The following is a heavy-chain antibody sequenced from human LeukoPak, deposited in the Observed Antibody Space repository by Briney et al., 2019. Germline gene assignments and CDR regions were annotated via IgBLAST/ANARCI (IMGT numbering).Heavy chain of an antibody. D-gene: IGHD1-26*01. CDR3: ARDRYSGSYYDYYYYYYGMDV. CDR2: IKQDGSEK. Sequence: GGSLRLSCAASGFTFSSYWMSWVRQAPGKGLEWVANIKQDGSEKYYVDSVKGRFTISRDNAKNSLYLQMNSLRAEDTAVYYCARDRYSGSYYDYYYYYYGMDVWGQGTTVTVS. CDR1: GFTFSSYW. J-gene: IGHJ6*02. V-gene: IGHV3-7*03.